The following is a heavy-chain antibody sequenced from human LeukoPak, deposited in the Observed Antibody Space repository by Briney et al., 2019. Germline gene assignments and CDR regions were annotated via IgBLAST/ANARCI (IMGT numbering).Heavy chain of an antibody. Sequence: AXVEVSCKASGYTFTSYYMHWVRQAPGQGLERMGIINPSGCSTIYAQKFQGRVTITTDESTSTAYMELSSLRSEDTAVYYCARDRYYDSSGLQFDHWGQGTLVTVSS. D-gene: IGHD3-22*01. CDR3: ARDRYYDSSGLQFDH. CDR1: GYTFTSYY. V-gene: IGHV1-46*01. J-gene: IGHJ4*02. CDR2: INPSGCST.